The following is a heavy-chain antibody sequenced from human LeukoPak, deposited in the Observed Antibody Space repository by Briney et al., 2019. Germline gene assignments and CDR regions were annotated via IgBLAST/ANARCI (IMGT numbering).Heavy chain of an antibody. V-gene: IGHV1-24*01. CDR2: FDPEDGET. Sequence: GASVKVSCKVSGYTLTELSMHWVRQAPGKGLEWMGGFDPEDGETIYAQKFQGRVTMTEDTSTDTAYMELSSLRSEDTAVYYCATVGSYVDSPTLYYFDYWGQGTLVTVSS. J-gene: IGHJ4*02. CDR3: ATVGSYVDSPTLYYFDY. D-gene: IGHD5-18*01. CDR1: GYTLTELS.